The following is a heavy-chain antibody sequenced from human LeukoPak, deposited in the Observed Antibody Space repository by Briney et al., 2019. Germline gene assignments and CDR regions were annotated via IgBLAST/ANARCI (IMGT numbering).Heavy chain of an antibody. J-gene: IGHJ4*02. V-gene: IGHV4-39*01. CDR2: VCCGGST. CDR1: GGSISSSSYY. D-gene: IGHD1-20*01. Sequence: SETLSLTCTVSGGSISSSSYYWGWIRQPPGKGLEWIGSVCCGGSTYYNPSLKSRVTISADTSKNQFSLKLTSVTAADTAVYYCARLNWSDLDYWGQGTPVTVSS. CDR3: ARLNWSDLDY.